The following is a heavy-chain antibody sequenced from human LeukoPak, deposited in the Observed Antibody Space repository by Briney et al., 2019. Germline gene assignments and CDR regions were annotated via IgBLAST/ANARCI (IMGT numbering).Heavy chain of an antibody. V-gene: IGHV3-66*01. J-gene: IGHJ4*02. CDR1: GFTVSSNF. CDR2: IYSDGST. D-gene: IGHD3-10*02. CDR3: ARGHVVRGVMDH. Sequence: PGGSLRLSCAASGFTVSSNFMNWVRQAPGKGLEWVSVIYSDGSTYYTDSVKGRFTISRDNSNNTLYLQLNSLTAEDTAVYRCARGHVVRGVMDHWGQGTQVSVAS.